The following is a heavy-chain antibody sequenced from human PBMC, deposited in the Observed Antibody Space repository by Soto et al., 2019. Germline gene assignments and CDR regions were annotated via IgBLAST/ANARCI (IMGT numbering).Heavy chain of an antibody. Sequence: GSLRLSCSDTGFTLSRYWMHWVRQAPVKGLEWVSLITSSNSYIYYGDSVKGRFTISRDNAKKSLYLQMNSLRAEDTAVYYCARDGGRLYRGDHYFDYWGLGTLVTVSS. CDR3: ARDGGRLYRGDHYFDY. D-gene: IGHD3-10*01. CDR1: GFTLSRYW. CDR2: ITSSNSYI. V-gene: IGHV3-21*01. J-gene: IGHJ4*02.